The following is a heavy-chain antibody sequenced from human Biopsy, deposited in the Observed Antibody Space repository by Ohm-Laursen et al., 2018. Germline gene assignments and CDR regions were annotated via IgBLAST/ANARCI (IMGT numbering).Heavy chain of an antibody. CDR1: GGTFSSFG. CDR2: INSMFGTT. Sequence: SSVKVSCKASGGTFSSFGISWVRQAPGQGLEWMGEINSMFGTTNYAQTFQGRVTITADESTSAAYMEVSSLRSEDTAVYYCAKRGVERGRPLAYWGQGTLVTVSS. V-gene: IGHV1-69*01. D-gene: IGHD1-1*01. CDR3: AKRGVERGRPLAY. J-gene: IGHJ4*02.